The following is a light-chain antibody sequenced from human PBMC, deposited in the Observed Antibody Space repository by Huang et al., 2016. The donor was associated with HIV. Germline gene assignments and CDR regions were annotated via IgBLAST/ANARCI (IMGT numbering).Light chain of an antibody. V-gene: IGKV3-11*01. CDR1: QSISRY. CDR3: QQRSNWPPTT. CDR2: DAS. Sequence: EVVLTQSPATLYLSPGERATLSYRASQSISRYLSWYQHKPGQAPRLLMYDASNRATGIPARFSGRVSATDFTLTISSLEPEDFAVYHCQQRSNWPPTTFGQGTKVEIK. J-gene: IGKJ1*01.